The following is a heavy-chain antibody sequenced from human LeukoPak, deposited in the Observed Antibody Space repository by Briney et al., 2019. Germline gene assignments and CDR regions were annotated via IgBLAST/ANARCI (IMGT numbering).Heavy chain of an antibody. V-gene: IGHV4-31*03. J-gene: IGHJ4*02. D-gene: IGHD2-2*02. CDR3: AGGYCSSTSCYSFDY. Sequence: SQTLSLTCTVSGGSISSGGYYWSWIRQHPGKGLEWIWYIYYSGSTYYNPSLKSRVTISVDTSKNQFSLKLSSVTAADTAVYYCAGGYCSSTSCYSFDYWGQGTLVTVSS. CDR2: IYYSGST. CDR1: GGSISSGGYY.